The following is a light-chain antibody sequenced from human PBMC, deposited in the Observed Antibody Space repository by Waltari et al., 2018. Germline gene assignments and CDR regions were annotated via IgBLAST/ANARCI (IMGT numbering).Light chain of an antibody. CDR1: SSNIGAGYD. V-gene: IGLV1-40*01. CDR3: QSYDSSVSAWV. J-gene: IGLJ3*02. Sequence: QSVLTQPPSVSGAPGQSITISCTGSSSNIGAGYDVHWYQHLPGTAPKLLIYVHNSRPSGVPYRFSRSKSGPSASLAITGLQAEDEADYYCQSYDSSVSAWVFGGGTKLTVV. CDR2: VHN.